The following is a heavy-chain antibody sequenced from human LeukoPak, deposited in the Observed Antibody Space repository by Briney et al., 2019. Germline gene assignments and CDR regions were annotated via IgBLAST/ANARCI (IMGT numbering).Heavy chain of an antibody. D-gene: IGHD5-18*01. CDR2: IYPADSDT. V-gene: IGHV5-51*01. Sequence: GESLKISCKGSGYRFINYWIGWVRQMPGKGLEWMGIIYPADSDTRYSPSFQGQVTISADKSISTAYLQMNRLRAEDTAVYYCAIDTAPSRYYYMDVWGKGTTVTVSS. CDR1: GYRFINYW. J-gene: IGHJ6*03. CDR3: AIDTAPSRYYYMDV.